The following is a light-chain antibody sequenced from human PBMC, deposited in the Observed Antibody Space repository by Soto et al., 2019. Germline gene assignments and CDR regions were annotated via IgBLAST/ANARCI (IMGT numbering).Light chain of an antibody. J-gene: IGKJ1*01. CDR2: DAS. Sequence: DIQMTQSPSSLSASVGDRVTMTCQASQDISNYLNWYQQKPGKAPKLLIYDASNLETGVPSRFGGSGSGTDFTFTISSLQPEDIATYYCQQYDNLPRTFGQGTKVEI. V-gene: IGKV1-33*01. CDR1: QDISNY. CDR3: QQYDNLPRT.